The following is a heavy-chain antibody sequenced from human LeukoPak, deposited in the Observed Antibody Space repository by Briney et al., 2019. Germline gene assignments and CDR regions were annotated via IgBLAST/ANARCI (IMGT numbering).Heavy chain of an antibody. V-gene: IGHV3-48*01. CDR1: GFTFSTYS. D-gene: IGHD3-3*01. CDR3: ARVRSAYYTDY. Sequence: GGSLRLSCAVSGFTFSTYSMNWLRQAPGKGLEWVSYITSSSSTIYYADSVKGRFTISRDNAKNSLYLQMSSLRAEDTAVYYRARVRSAYYTDYWGQGTLVTVSS. CDR2: ITSSSSTI. J-gene: IGHJ4*02.